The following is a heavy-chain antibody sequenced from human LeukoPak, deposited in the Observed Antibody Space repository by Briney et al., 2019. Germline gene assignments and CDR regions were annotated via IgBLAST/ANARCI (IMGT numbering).Heavy chain of an antibody. CDR1: GYAFSDYY. D-gene: IGHD6-25*01. V-gene: IGHV1-2*02. J-gene: IGHJ4*02. Sequence: SVKVSCKAFGYAFSDYYMHWVRQAPGQGLEWVGWINPSSGDTKYAQKFQGRVTMTSDTSISTVYMELSRLRSDDTAVYYCARRARGNGPPNYWGQGTLVTVSS. CDR2: INPSSGDT. CDR3: ARRARGNGPPNY.